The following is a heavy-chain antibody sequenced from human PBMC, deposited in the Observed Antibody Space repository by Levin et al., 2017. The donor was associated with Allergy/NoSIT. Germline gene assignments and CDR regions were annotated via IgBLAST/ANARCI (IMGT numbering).Heavy chain of an antibody. CDR2: ISTTGDGT. V-gene: IGHV3-23*01. CDR1: GFTFDSYG. Sequence: GGSLRLSCAASGFTFDSYGMNWVRQAPGKGLEWVSAISTTGDGTYYADSVKGRFTISRDNSRNTLFLVMNSLRAEDTAVYYCAKRRYCSSRTCHDFDYWGQGTLVTVST. J-gene: IGHJ4*02. CDR3: AKRRYCSSRTCHDFDY. D-gene: IGHD2-2*01.